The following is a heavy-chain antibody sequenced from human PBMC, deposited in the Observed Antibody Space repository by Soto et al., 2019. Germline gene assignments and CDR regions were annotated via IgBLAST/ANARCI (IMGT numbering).Heavy chain of an antibody. J-gene: IGHJ4*02. D-gene: IGHD6-19*01. Sequence: QVQLVQSGGEVKKPGASVKVSCKASGYIFTNYDIGWVRQAPGQGLEWMGGISPYSGNTKYTQKVQGRVTMTTDTSTSTAYMELRSLRSDDTAVYYCVRFASSGWYTGGYWGQGTLVTVSS. CDR1: GYIFTNYD. CDR2: ISPYSGNT. CDR3: VRFASSGWYTGGY. V-gene: IGHV1-18*01.